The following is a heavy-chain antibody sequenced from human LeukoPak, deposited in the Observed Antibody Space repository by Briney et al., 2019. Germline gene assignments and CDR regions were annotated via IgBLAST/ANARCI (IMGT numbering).Heavy chain of an antibody. CDR3: ARGKPYYYYMDV. V-gene: IGHV3-7*01. D-gene: IGHD3-16*01. J-gene: IGHJ6*03. CDR1: GFSIRNYW. CDR2: IKQDGSET. Sequence: PGGSLRLSCAASGFSIRNYWMNWVRQAPGKGLEWVSNIKQDGSETIYVDSVRGRFTISRDNAKNSLYQEVNSLRAGDTAVYYCARGKPYYYYMDVGGKKTRDPLPS.